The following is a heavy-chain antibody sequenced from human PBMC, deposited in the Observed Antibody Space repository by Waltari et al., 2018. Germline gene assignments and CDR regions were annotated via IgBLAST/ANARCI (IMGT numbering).Heavy chain of an antibody. CDR3: ARGDSDFREGAS. D-gene: IGHD3-10*01. J-gene: IGHJ5*02. Sequence: RLSCSTSGFTFSNYWMSWVRQAPGKGLEWVANINQDGSGRYHVDSVKGRFTISRDNAMNSLHLQMNSLRAEDTAVYYCARGDSDFREGASWGQGTLVTVSS. V-gene: IGHV3-7*01. CDR2: INQDGSGR. CDR1: GFTFSNYW.